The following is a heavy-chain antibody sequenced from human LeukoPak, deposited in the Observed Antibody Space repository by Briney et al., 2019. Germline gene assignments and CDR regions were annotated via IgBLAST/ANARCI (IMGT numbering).Heavy chain of an antibody. CDR2: ISGSGGST. CDR3: ASRRTSGLRFDY. D-gene: IGHD2-21*02. J-gene: IGHJ4*02. V-gene: IGHV3-23*01. Sequence: GGSLRLSCVASGFTFSSYAMSWVRQAPGKGLEWVSAISGSGGSTYYADSVKGRFTISRDNSKNTLYLQMNSLRAEDTAVYYCASRRTSGLRFDYWGQGTLVTVSS. CDR1: GFTFSSYA.